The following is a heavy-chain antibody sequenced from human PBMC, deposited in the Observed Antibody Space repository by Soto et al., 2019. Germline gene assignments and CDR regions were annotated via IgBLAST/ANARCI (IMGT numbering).Heavy chain of an antibody. CDR2: IIPIFGTA. CDR3: ASDFLSGYSRRNFDF. V-gene: IGHV1-69*13. J-gene: IGHJ4*02. CDR1: GGTFSSYA. Sequence: SVKVSCKASGGTFSSYAISWVRQAPGQGLEWMGGIIPIFGTANYAQKFQGRVTITADESTSTAYMELSSLRSEDTAVYYCASDFLSGYSRRNFDFWGQGTLVTVSS. D-gene: IGHD3-3*01.